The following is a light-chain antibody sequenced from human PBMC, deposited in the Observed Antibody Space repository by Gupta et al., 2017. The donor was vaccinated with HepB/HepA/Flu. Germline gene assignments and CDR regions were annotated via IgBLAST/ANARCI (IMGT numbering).Light chain of an antibody. CDR3: QTWDIDIRGI. Sequence: QLVLTQSPSASASLGASVKLTGPLNTGHSSHAITLHQQQPDKGPRYLMQLNSDGTYSRGDGIPDRFSGSSSGAERYLIISSLQSEDEADYYCQTWDIDIRGIFGGGTKLTVL. V-gene: IGLV4-69*01. J-gene: IGLJ2*01. CDR1: TGHSSHA. CDR2: LNSDGTY.